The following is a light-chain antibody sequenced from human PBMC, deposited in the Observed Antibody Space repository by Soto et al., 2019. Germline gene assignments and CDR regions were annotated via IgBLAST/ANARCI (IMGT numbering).Light chain of an antibody. J-gene: IGKJ2*01. CDR2: KVS. V-gene: IGKV2-30*02. Sequence: DVVLTQSPLSLPVTLGQQASISCRSSQSLVHSDGIFYLNWFQQRPGQSPRRLIYKVSNRDYGVPDRFSGSGSGTDFRLEIRRVEDEDVGVYYCMQGSHCPYTSGEGTKLEIK. CDR3: MQGSHCPYT. CDR1: QSLVHSDGIFY.